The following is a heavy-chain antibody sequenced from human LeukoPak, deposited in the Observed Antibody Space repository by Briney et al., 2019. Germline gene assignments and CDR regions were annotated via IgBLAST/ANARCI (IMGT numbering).Heavy chain of an antibody. D-gene: IGHD6-19*01. V-gene: IGHV3-23*01. J-gene: IGHJ4*02. CDR2: ISGSGVST. CDR1: GFTFSSYA. CDR3: AKTSPPKYSSGWYDPYYFDY. Sequence: GGSLRLSCAASGFTFSSYALTWVRQAPGKGLEWVSTISGSGVSTYYADPVKGRFTISRDNSRNTLYLQMNSLRAEDTAVYYCAKTSPPKYSSGWYDPYYFDYWGQGTLVTVSS.